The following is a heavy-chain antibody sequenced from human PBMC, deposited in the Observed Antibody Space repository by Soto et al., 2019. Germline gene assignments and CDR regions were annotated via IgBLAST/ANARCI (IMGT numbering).Heavy chain of an antibody. J-gene: IGHJ4*02. CDR1: GGTISSFG. CDR2: IVPIDGST. V-gene: IGHV1-69*01. CDR3: ARSFTKSRRGGVAFDY. Sequence: QVQLVQSGAEVKKPGSSVKVSCTTSGGTISSFGMNWVRQAPGQGLEWMGGIVPIDGSTKYAEKFQGRVTITADAYTSTVYMDLSSLRSEETAVYYCARSFTKSRRGGVAFDYWGQGNLLTVSP. D-gene: IGHD3-3*01.